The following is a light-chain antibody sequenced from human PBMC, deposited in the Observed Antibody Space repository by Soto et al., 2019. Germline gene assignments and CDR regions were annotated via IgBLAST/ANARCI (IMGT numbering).Light chain of an antibody. J-gene: IGKJ1*01. CDR1: QAVSTS. V-gene: IGKV3-11*01. Sequence: EIVLTQSPATLSSFPGDRVTLSCRASQAVSTSLAWYQHKPGQAPRLLIYLASNRAAGVPARFSGSGSGTDFTLTISDVEPEDFAVYYCHQRQSWPRTFGQGTTVDIK. CDR2: LAS. CDR3: HQRQSWPRT.